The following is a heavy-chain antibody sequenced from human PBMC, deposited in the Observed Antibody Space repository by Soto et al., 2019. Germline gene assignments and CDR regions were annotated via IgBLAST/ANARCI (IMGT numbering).Heavy chain of an antibody. CDR2: IYHSGST. D-gene: IGHD5-18*01. CDR3: ARNSGYSYGYAFDY. CDR1: GGSISSSNW. J-gene: IGHJ4*02. V-gene: IGHV4-4*02. Sequence: SETLSLTCAVSGGSISSSNWWSWVRQPPGKGLEWIGEIYHSGSTNYNPSLKSRVTISVDKSKNQFSLKLSSVTAADTAVYYCARNSGYSYGYAFDYWGQGTLVTVSS.